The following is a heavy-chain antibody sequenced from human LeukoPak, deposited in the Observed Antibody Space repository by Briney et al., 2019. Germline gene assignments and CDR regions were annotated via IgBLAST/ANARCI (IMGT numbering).Heavy chain of an antibody. CDR3: ARASCSSNSCSRGWYFDL. D-gene: IGHD2-2*01. J-gene: IGHJ2*01. Sequence: SETLSLTCAVDGESFSGYYWSWIRQPPGEGLEWIGEINHSGSTNYNPSLKSRVTISVDTSRNQFSLKVSSVSAADTAVYCCARASCSSNSCSRGWYFDLWGRGTLVTVSS. CDR2: INHSGST. CDR1: GESFSGYY. V-gene: IGHV4-34*01.